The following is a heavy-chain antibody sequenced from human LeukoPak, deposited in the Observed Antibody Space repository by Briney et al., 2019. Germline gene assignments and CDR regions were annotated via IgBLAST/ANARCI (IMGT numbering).Heavy chain of an antibody. Sequence: GASVKVSCKASGYTFTGYYMHWVRQAPGQGLEWMGIINPSGGSTSYARKFQGRVTMTRDTSTSTVYMELSSLRSEDTAVYYCARVSMVRGVRTGFDYWGQGTLVTVSS. V-gene: IGHV1-46*01. CDR3: ARVSMVRGVRTGFDY. J-gene: IGHJ4*02. CDR1: GYTFTGYY. CDR2: INPSGGST. D-gene: IGHD3-10*01.